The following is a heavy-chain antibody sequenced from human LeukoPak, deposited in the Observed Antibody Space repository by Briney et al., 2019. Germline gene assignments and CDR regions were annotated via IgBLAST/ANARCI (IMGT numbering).Heavy chain of an antibody. CDR2: ISYDGSNK. V-gene: IGHV3-30*04. CDR3: ARSLYYYDSSGYYPYYFDY. J-gene: IGHJ4*02. CDR1: GFTFSSYA. D-gene: IGHD3-22*01. Sequence: GGSLRLSCAASGFTFSSYAMHWVRQAPGKGLEWVAVISYDGSNKYCADSVKGRFTISRDNSKNTLYLQMNSLRAEDTAVYYCARSLYYYDSSGYYPYYFDYWGQGTLVTVSS.